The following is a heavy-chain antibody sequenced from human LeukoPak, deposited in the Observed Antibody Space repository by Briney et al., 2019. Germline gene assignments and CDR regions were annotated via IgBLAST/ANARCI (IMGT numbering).Heavy chain of an antibody. D-gene: IGHD3-22*01. CDR2: ISNSAGYT. CDR1: GFTFSSYA. Sequence: GGSLRLSCAASGFTFSSYAMSWVRQAPGKGLEWVSAISNSAGYTYYAASVKGRFTISRDNSKNTLFLQMNSLRAEDTAVYSCAKDGGPNYDNSGYYSDDAFDFWGQGTMVTVSS. J-gene: IGHJ3*01. CDR3: AKDGGPNYDNSGYYSDDAFDF. V-gene: IGHV3-23*01.